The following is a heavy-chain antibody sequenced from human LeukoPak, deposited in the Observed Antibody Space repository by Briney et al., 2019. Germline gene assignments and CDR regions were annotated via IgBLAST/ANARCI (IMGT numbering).Heavy chain of an antibody. J-gene: IGHJ4*02. V-gene: IGHV4-34*01. CDR1: GGSVSDYY. D-gene: IGHD3-10*01. CDR2: IYHSGST. Sequence: SETLSLTCAVYGGSVSDYYWSWIRQPPGKGLEWIGEIYHSGSTNYNPSLKSRVTISIDTSKNQLSLKLSCVSAADTAVYYCARVTFSSGSGSYSGPLDYWGQGTLVTVS. CDR3: ARVTFSSGSGSYSGPLDY.